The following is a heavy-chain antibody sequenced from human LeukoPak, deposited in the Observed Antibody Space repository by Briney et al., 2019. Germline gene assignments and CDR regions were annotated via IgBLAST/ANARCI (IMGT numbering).Heavy chain of an antibody. CDR2: IYYSGST. D-gene: IGHD4-11*01. J-gene: IGHJ6*02. V-gene: IGHV4-30-4*01. CDR3: ARDHSKGYYYYGMDV. Sequence: SETLSLTCTVSGGSISSGDYYWSWIPQPPGEGLEGIGYIYYSGSTYYNPSLKSRVTISVDTSKNQFSLKLSSATAADTAVYYCARDHSKGYYYYGMDVWGQGTTVTVSS. CDR1: GGSISSGDYY.